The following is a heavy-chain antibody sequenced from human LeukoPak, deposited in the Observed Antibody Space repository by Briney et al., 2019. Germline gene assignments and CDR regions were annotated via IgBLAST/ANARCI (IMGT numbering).Heavy chain of an antibody. V-gene: IGHV4-59*01. CDR3: ARDLSGSYYFDY. CDR1: GGSISSYY. D-gene: IGHD1-26*01. CDR2: IYYSGST. Sequence: PSETLSLTCTVSGGSISSYYRSWIRQPPGKGLEWIGYIYYSGSTNYNPSLKSRVTISVDTSKNQFSLKLSSVTAADTAVYYCARDLSGSYYFDYWGQGTLVTVSS. J-gene: IGHJ4*02.